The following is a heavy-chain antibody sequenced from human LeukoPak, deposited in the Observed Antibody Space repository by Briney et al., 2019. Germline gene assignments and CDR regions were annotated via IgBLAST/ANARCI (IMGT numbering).Heavy chain of an antibody. Sequence: GGSLRLSCAASGFTFSCYGMSRVRQAPGKGLEWVSAISGSGGSTYYADSAKGRFTISRDNSKNTLYLQMNSLRAEDTAVYYCAKDRGYSGYDFDYWGQGTLVTVSS. CDR3: AKDRGYSGYDFDY. V-gene: IGHV3-23*01. D-gene: IGHD5-12*01. CDR2: ISGSGGST. CDR1: GFTFSCYG. J-gene: IGHJ4*02.